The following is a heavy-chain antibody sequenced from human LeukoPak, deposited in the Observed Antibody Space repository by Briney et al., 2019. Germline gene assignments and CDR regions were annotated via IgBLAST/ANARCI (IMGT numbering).Heavy chain of an antibody. J-gene: IGHJ4*02. Sequence: GGSLRLSCADSGFTFRSHAMSWVSPAPGGGLEWVSTIRGSDTNTYYADSGKGRSTFSRDNSRNPFYLQVNSFRAENPAVNYCAKPSPSIGVVPIYDNWGQGILVTVSS. CDR2: IRGSDTNT. D-gene: IGHD3-3*01. V-gene: IGHV3-23*01. CDR3: AKPSPSIGVVPIYDN. CDR1: GFTFRSHA.